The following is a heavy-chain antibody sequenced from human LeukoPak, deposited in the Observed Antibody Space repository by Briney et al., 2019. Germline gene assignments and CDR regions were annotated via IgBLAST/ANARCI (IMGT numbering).Heavy chain of an antibody. D-gene: IGHD3-10*01. V-gene: IGHV4-38-2*02. Sequence: SETLSLTCTVSGYSISSGYYWGWIRQPPGKGLEWIGSIYHSGSTYYNPSLKSRVTISVDTSKNQFSLKLSSVTAADTAVYYCARALYGSGSYSALRWGQGTLVTVSS. CDR1: GYSISSGYY. CDR3: ARALYGSGSYSALR. J-gene: IGHJ4*02. CDR2: IYHSGST.